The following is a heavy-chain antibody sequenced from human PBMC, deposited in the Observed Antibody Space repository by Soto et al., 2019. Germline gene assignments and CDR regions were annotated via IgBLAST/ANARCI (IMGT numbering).Heavy chain of an antibody. CDR3: AKGKSTGDIDWFDP. CDR1: GFSFSSLA. D-gene: IGHD3-10*01. Sequence: TGGSLRLSCAASGFSFSSLAMSWVRQAPGKGLEWVSSISGRGVDTLYADSVKGRFTVSRDNSKNCLYLQMNSLGVEDTAMYFCAKGKSTGDIDWFDPWGQGSLVTVSS. V-gene: IGHV3-23*01. CDR2: ISGRGVDT. J-gene: IGHJ5*02.